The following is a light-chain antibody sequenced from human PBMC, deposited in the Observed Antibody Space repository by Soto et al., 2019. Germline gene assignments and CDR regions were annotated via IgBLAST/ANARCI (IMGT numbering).Light chain of an antibody. V-gene: IGLV2-14*01. CDR2: EVS. J-gene: IGLJ1*01. CDR1: SSDVGGYNY. Sequence: QSALTQPASVSGSPGQSITISCTGNSSDVGGYNYVSWYQQHPGKAPKLMIYEVSNRPSGVSTRFSGSKSGNTASLTISGLQAEDEADYYCSSYTSSSTLVFGTGTKLTVL. CDR3: SSYTSSSTLV.